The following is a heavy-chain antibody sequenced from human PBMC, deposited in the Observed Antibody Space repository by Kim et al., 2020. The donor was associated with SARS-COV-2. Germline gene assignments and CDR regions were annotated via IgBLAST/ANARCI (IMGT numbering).Heavy chain of an antibody. D-gene: IGHD6-13*01. Sequence: YNEFEVTVKSRRTINPDTSKTQFSLQLNSVTPEDTAVYYCARSRISSFDYWGQGTLVTVSS. CDR2: YN. J-gene: IGHJ4*02. V-gene: IGHV6-1*01. CDR3: ARSRISSFDY.